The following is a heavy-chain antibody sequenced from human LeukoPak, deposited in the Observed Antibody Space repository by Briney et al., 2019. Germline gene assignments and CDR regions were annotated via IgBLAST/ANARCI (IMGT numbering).Heavy chain of an antibody. Sequence: GASVKVSCKASGYTFTGYYMHWVRQAPGQGLEWMGWINPNSGGTNCAQKFQGRVTMTRDTSISTAYMELSRLRSDDTAVYYCATELRTGYSYGYPFDPWGQGTLVTVSS. CDR3: ATELRTGYSYGYPFDP. CDR2: INPNSGGT. D-gene: IGHD5-18*01. CDR1: GYTFTGYY. V-gene: IGHV1-2*02. J-gene: IGHJ5*02.